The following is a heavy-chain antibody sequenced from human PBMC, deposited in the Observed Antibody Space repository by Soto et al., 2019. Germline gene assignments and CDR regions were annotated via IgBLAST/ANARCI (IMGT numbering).Heavy chain of an antibody. J-gene: IGHJ6*02. V-gene: IGHV1-18*01. D-gene: IGHD2-2*01. CDR2: ISAYNGNT. CDR3: ARDPEDIVGVPAASHYGMDV. Sequence: QVQLVQSGAEVKKPGASVKVSCKASGYTFTSYGISWVRQAPGQGLEWMGWISAYNGNTNYAQKLQGRVTMTTDTSPSTAYMELRSLRSDDTAVYYCARDPEDIVGVPAASHYGMDVWGQGTTVTVSS. CDR1: GYTFTSYG.